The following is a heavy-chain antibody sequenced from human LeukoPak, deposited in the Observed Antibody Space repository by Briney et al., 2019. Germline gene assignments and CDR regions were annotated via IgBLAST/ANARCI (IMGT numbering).Heavy chain of an antibody. J-gene: IGHJ4*02. Sequence: GGSLRLSCAGPGFMFHDYAIHWVRQAPGKGLEWVSLISGDGGSTFYADSVKGRFTISRDNSKSSLYLQMNSLRSDDTALYYCARESESSGWYDYWGQGTLVTVSS. D-gene: IGHD6-19*01. V-gene: IGHV3-43*02. CDR1: GFMFHDYA. CDR3: ARESESSGWYDY. CDR2: ISGDGGST.